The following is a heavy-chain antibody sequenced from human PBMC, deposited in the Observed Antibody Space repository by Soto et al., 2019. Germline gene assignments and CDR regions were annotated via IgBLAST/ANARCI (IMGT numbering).Heavy chain of an antibody. CDR1: GGTFSSYT. J-gene: IGHJ3*02. V-gene: IGHV1-69*02. CDR3: ARVFRITGTMYAFDI. Sequence: QVQLVQSGAEVQKPGSSVKVSCKASGGTFSSYTISWVRQAPGQGLEWMGRIIPILGIANYAQKFQGRVTITADKSTSTAYMELSSLRSEDTAVYYCARVFRITGTMYAFDIWGQGTMVTVSS. D-gene: IGHD1-7*01. CDR2: IIPILGIA.